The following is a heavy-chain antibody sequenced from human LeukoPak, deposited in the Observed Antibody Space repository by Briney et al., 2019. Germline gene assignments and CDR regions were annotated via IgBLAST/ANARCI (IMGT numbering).Heavy chain of an antibody. V-gene: IGHV1-69*06. D-gene: IGHD4/OR15-4a*01. Sequence: ASVKVSCKASGVPFSKFGLSWVRQAPGQGLDWMGGIIPMFGAAKYAQNFQGRVTISAEKSTTTVYMEVRSLRSEDTAVYYCARDRDMAVTNGLYGMDVWGEGTTVIVTS. CDR2: IIPMFGAA. CDR1: GVPFSKFG. J-gene: IGHJ6*04. CDR3: ARDRDMAVTNGLYGMDV.